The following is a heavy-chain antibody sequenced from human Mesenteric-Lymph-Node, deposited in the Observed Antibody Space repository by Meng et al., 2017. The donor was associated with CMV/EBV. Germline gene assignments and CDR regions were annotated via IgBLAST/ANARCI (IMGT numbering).Heavy chain of an antibody. CDR1: GYTFTSYG. J-gene: IGHJ4*02. V-gene: IGHV1-18*01. D-gene: IGHD6-19*01. CDR2: ISAYNSNT. CDR3: ARDRETYSSGWSPVEY. Sequence: ASVKVSCKASGYTFTSYGISWVRQAPGQGLEWMGWISAYNSNTKYAQSVQGRVTMTTDKSTNTAYMELRSLRSDDTAVYYCARDRETYSSGWSPVEYWGQGTVVTVSS.